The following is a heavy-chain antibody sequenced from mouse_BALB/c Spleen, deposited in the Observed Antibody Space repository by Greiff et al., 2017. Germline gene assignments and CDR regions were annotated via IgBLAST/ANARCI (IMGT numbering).Heavy chain of an antibody. V-gene: IGHV14-3*02. D-gene: IGHD1-1*01. Sequence: EVHLVESGAELVKPGASVKLSCTASGFNIKDTYMHWVKQRPEQGLEWIGRIDPANGNTKYDPKFQGKATITADTSSNTAYLQLSSLTSEDTAVYYCARDYYGYFDYWGQGTTLTVSS. CDR1: GFNIKDTY. J-gene: IGHJ2*01. CDR2: IDPANGNT. CDR3: ARDYYGYFDY.